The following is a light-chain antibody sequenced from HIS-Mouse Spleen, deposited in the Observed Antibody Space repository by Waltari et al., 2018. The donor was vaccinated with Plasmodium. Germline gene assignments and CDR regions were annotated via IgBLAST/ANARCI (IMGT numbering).Light chain of an antibody. CDR3: QQNYNTWT. Sequence: DIQMTQSPSSLSASVGDRVTITCRASQGISSYLNWYQQKPGNAPKLLIYAASSLQSGVPSRFSGSGSGTDFTLTISSLQPEDFATYYCQQNYNTWTFGQGTKVEIK. CDR2: AAS. J-gene: IGKJ1*01. V-gene: IGKV1-39*01. CDR1: QGISSY.